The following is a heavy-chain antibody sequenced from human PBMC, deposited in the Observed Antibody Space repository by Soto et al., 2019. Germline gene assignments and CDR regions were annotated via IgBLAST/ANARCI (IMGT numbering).Heavy chain of an antibody. J-gene: IGHJ4*02. CDR2: TGVSGRTT. CDR3: ATVHNTSRSFNF. D-gene: IGHD1-20*01. V-gene: IGHV3-23*01. CDR1: GLTFSVSA. Sequence: EVQLLESGGGLVQPGGSLRLSCVASGLTFSVSAMTWVRQAPGKGLEWVSTTGVSGRTTYYGDSVKGRFTVSRDNSKNTLDLQMSSLRAEDTAVYYCATVHNTSRSFNFWGRGTLVTVSS.